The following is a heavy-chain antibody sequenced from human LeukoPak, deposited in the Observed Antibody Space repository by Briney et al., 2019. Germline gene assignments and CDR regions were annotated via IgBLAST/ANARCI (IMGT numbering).Heavy chain of an antibody. D-gene: IGHD4-17*01. CDR2: ISGSGGST. CDR1: GFSFSSYA. CDR3: AKDEPLSHDYGDPDY. V-gene: IGHV3-23*01. Sequence: GGSMRLSCVASGFSFSSYAMSWVRQAPGKGLEWVSAISGSGGSTYYADSVKGRFTISRDNSKNTLYLQMNSLRAEDTAVYYCAKDEPLSHDYGDPDYWGQGTLVTVSS. J-gene: IGHJ4*02.